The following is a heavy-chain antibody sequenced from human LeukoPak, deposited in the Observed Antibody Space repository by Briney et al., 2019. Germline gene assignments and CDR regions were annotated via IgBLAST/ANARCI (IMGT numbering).Heavy chain of an antibody. CDR1: GGSISSGDYY. CDR2: IHYSGST. Sequence: SQTLSLTCTVSGGSISSGDYYWSWIRQPPGKGLEWIGYIHYSGSTYYNPSLKSRVTISVDTSKNQFSLKLSSVTAADTAVYYCARQTYYDFWSGPNWFDPWGQGTLVTVSS. CDR3: ARQTYYDFWSGPNWFDP. V-gene: IGHV4-30-4*01. D-gene: IGHD3-3*01. J-gene: IGHJ5*02.